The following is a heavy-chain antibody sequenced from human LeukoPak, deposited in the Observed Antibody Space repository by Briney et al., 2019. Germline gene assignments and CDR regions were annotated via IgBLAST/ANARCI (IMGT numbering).Heavy chain of an antibody. D-gene: IGHD5-24*01. CDR3: AKEDAIIGFDY. Sequence: PGGSLRLSCAASGFTFSTWGMSWVRQAPGKGPEWVSASSRDGRSFYTDSVKGRFTISRDNSKNTLYLQMNSLTAEDTAIYFCAKEDAIIGFDYWGQGTLVTVSS. CDR1: GFTFSTWG. CDR2: SSRDGRS. J-gene: IGHJ4*02. V-gene: IGHV3-23*01.